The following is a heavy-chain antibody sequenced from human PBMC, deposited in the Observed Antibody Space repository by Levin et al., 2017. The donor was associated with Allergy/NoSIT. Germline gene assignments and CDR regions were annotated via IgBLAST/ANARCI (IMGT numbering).Heavy chain of an antibody. CDR3: ARVIWSSALVGYYFDY. D-gene: IGHD6-19*01. V-gene: IGHV1-3*01. CDR1: GYTFTNYA. J-gene: IGHJ4*02. Sequence: GASVKVSCKASGYTFTNYAVQWVRQAPGQRLEWMGWINAGNGNTKYSQKFQGRVTITRDASASTAYMELSSLRSEDTAVYYCARVIWSSALVGYYFDYWGQGTLVTVSS. CDR2: INAGNGNT.